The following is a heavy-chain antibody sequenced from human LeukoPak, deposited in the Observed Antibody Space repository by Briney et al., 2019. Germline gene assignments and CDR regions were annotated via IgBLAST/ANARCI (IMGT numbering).Heavy chain of an antibody. V-gene: IGHV5-51*01. CDR2: IYPGDSDT. CDR3: ARSSIAAAGYFDY. Sequence: GESLKISCKGSGYSFASYWIGWVRQMPGKGLEWMGIIYPGDSDTRYSPSFQGQVTISADKSISTAYLQWSSLKASDTAMYYCARSSIAAAGYFDYWGQGTLVTVSS. D-gene: IGHD6-13*01. CDR1: GYSFASYW. J-gene: IGHJ4*02.